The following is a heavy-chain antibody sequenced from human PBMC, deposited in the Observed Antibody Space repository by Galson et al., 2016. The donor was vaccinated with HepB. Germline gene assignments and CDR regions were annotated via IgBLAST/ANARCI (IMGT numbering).Heavy chain of an antibody. D-gene: IGHD3-10*01. CDR2: TFYRSTWEN. Sequence: CAISGDSVYNNGAAWVWIRQSPSRGLEWLGRTFYRSTWENHYAGSVKHRITISPDTSRNQFSLHLNSVTPEDTALYYCARAVMLGRGMDFWGQGTTVTVSS. CDR1: GDSVYNNGAA. CDR3: ARAVMLGRGMDF. J-gene: IGHJ6*02. V-gene: IGHV6-1*01.